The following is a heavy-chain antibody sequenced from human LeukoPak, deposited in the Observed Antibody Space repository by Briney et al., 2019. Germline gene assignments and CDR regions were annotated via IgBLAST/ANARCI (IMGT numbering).Heavy chain of an antibody. D-gene: IGHD6-25*01. CDR3: LRDAQRPRLTPDY. J-gene: IGHJ4*02. V-gene: IGHV1-18*01. CDR1: GGTFSSYA. Sequence: ASVKVSCKASGGTFSSYAISWVRQAPGQGLEWMGWISTDNGDIKYVQNLQGRVTMTTDTSTSTAYMELMSLRSDDTAVYYCLRDAQRPRLTPDYWGQGTLVTVST. CDR2: ISTDNGDI.